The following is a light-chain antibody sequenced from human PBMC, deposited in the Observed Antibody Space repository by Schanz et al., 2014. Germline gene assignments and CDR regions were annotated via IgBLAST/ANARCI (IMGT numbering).Light chain of an antibody. Sequence: DIQMTQSPSTLSASVGDRVSITCRASQSISAWLAWYQQKPGQAPKLLIFDGSRLESGVPSRFSGSGSGTEFTLTITSLQPDDFATYYCQQYNAYSRTFGQGTKVDVK. CDR1: QSISAW. CDR3: QQYNAYSRT. CDR2: DGS. V-gene: IGKV1-5*01. J-gene: IGKJ1*01.